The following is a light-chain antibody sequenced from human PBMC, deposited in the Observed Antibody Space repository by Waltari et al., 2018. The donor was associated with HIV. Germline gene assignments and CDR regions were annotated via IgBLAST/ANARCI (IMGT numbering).Light chain of an antibody. J-gene: IGLJ1*01. CDR3: CSYAGGPFV. V-gene: IGLV2-23*02. Sequence: QSALTQPASVSGSPGQSINMSCPGSSSDIGKYDFVSWYQHNPGKAPHLIIYDVNTRPSGVSLRFSGSKSGNTASLTISGLQAEDESYYYCCSYAGGPFVFGSGTSVIVL. CDR1: SSDIGKYDF. CDR2: DVN.